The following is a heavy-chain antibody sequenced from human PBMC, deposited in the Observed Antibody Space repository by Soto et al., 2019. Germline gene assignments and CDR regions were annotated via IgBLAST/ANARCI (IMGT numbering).Heavy chain of an antibody. D-gene: IGHD3-16*01. CDR1: GGSINGYY. CDR3: ARDWGGGTFDY. Sequence: SETLSLTCTVSGGSINGYYWSWIRQPPGKGLEWIGYISKSGSTNYNPALKSRVTISVDTSKNQFSLKLSSVTAADTAVDYCARDWGGGTFDYWGQGTLVTVSS. J-gene: IGHJ4*02. CDR2: ISKSGST. V-gene: IGHV4-59*01.